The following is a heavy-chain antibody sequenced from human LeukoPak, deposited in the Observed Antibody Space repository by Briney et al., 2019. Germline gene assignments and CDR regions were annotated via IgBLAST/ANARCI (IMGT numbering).Heavy chain of an antibody. Sequence: GESLRLSCAASGFSFSGSWMDWVRQAPGKGLEWVADINPDGSQKRFVDSVMGRFTMSRDNAKNSLYLQMNSLRSEDTAVFYCAAWTDRGYNFWGQGTLVTVSS. CDR3: AAWTDRGYNF. V-gene: IGHV3-7*01. CDR1: GFSFSGSW. D-gene: IGHD5-24*01. CDR2: INPDGSQK. J-gene: IGHJ4*02.